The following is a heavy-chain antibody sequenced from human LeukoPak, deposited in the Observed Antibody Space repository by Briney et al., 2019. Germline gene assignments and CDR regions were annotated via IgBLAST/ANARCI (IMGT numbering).Heavy chain of an antibody. CDR2: IKQDGSTK. D-gene: IGHD1-26*01. Sequence: PGGSLRLSCAASGFTFTNSWMAWVRQAPGTGLEWVANIKQDGSTKHYVDSLKGRLTISRDNPKNSLYLLMNSLRADDTAVYYCARDTDGSLDYWGQGILVTVAS. V-gene: IGHV3-7*01. CDR1: GFTFTNSW. CDR3: ARDTDGSLDY. J-gene: IGHJ4*02.